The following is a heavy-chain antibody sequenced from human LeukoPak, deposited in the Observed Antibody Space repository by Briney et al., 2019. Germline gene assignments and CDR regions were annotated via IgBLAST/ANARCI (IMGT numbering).Heavy chain of an antibody. D-gene: IGHD3-16*01. CDR1: GYTLTDYY. V-gene: IGHV1-2*02. CDR3: ARGRRILGGPENAGDFFDF. CDR2: INPISGAT. Sequence: ASVKVSCKASGYTLTDYYLHWVRQAPGHGLKWMGWINPISGATHYAQSFQARVTMTRDTSIGSGYMELTGLESADTAVYYCARGRRILGGPENAGDFFDFWGQGSLVTVSS. J-gene: IGHJ4*01.